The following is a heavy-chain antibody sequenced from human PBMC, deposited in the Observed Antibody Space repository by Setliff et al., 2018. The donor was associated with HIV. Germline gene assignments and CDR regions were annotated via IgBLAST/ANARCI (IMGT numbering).Heavy chain of an antibody. D-gene: IGHD3-22*01. V-gene: IGHV4-34*01. CDR1: GGSFSDHY. CDR2: INQSGIS. Sequence: SETLSLTCAVYGGSFSDHYWTWIRQPPGKGLEWIGEINQSGISNFNPSLKSRVTMPIDTPKNQFSLKLSSVTAAGTAVYYCARVGDFYDTSGYYSVLDAFDIWGQGTMVTVSS. CDR3: ARVGDFYDTSGYYSVLDAFDI. J-gene: IGHJ3*02.